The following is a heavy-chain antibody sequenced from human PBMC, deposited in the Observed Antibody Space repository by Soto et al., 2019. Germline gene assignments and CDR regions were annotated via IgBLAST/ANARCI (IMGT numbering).Heavy chain of an antibody. J-gene: IGHJ4*02. CDR2: IRRIAYGGTT. CDR1: GSNFDAYT. V-gene: IGHV3-49*04. CDR3: SRSLAIDFDS. Sequence: ALRLSFLDPGSNFDAYTLTSVRLTPGKGLEWVGFIRRIAYGGTTDYAASVKGRFTISSDDSRKIVYLQMSRLKIEDTAVYYCSRSLAIDFDSWGQGTLVTVS.